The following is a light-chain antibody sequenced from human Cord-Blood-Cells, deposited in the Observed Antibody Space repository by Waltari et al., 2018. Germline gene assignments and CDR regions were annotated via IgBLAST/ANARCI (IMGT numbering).Light chain of an antibody. CDR2: DAS. CDR1: QSITSY. V-gene: IGKV3-11*01. CDR3: QQRSNWPLFT. J-gene: IGKJ3*01. Sequence: EIVLTQSPATLPFPPGEGATLPFRVSQSITSYLAWYQQKPGQAPRLLIYDASNRATGIPARFSGSGSGTDFTLTISSLEPEDFAVYYSQQRSNWPLFTFGPGTKVDIK.